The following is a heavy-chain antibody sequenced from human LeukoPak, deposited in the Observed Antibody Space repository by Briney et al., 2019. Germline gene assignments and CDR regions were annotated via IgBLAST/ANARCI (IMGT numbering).Heavy chain of an antibody. V-gene: IGHV3-30*03. D-gene: IGHD2-2*01. Sequence: QAGGSLRLSCAASGFTFSSYGMHWVRQAPGKGLEWVAVISYDGSNKYYADSVKGRFTISRDNSKNTLYLQMNSLRAEDTAVYYCARDPSHTSSWVFDYWGQGTLVTVSS. CDR1: GFTFSSYG. CDR2: ISYDGSNK. CDR3: ARDPSHTSSWVFDY. J-gene: IGHJ4*02.